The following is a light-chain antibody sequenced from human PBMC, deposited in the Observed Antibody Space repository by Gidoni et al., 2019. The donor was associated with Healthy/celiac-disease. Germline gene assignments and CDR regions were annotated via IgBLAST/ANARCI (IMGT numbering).Light chain of an antibody. J-gene: IGKJ1*01. CDR1: PSVSSSY. CDR2: GAS. V-gene: IGKV3-20*01. Sequence: EIVLTQSPGTLSLSPGERATLSCRASPSVSSSYLAWYQQKPGQAPRLHISGASSRATGIPHRFSGSGSGTDFTLTISRLEPEDFAVYYCQQYGSSPWTFGQGTKVEIK. CDR3: QQYGSSPWT.